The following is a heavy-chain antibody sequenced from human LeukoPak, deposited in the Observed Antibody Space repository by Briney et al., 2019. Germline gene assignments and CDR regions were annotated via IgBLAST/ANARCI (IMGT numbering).Heavy chain of an antibody. D-gene: IGHD2-8*01. CDR1: GGSISSYY. CDR2: IYYSGST. Sequence: SETLSLTCTVSGGSISSYYWRWIRQPPGKGLEWIGYIYYSGSTNYNPSLKSRVTISVDTSENQFSLKLSSVTAADTAVYYCARMGVYYYYYYMDVWGKGTTVTVSS. J-gene: IGHJ6*03. CDR3: ARMGVYYYYYYMDV. V-gene: IGHV4-59*01.